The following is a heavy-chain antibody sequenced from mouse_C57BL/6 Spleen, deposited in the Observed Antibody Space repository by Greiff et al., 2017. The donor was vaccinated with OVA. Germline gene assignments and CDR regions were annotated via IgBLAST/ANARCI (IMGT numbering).Heavy chain of an antibody. CDR1: GFSFTSYG. CDR3: ARRDGYYGYFDV. V-gene: IGHV2-6*03. D-gene: IGHD2-3*01. J-gene: IGHJ1*03. Sequence: VKLMESGPGLVAPSQSLSITCTVSGFSFTSYGVHWVRQPPGKGLEWLVVIWSDGSTTYNSALKSRLSISKDNSKSQVFLKMNSLQTEDTAVYYCARRDGYYGYFDVWGTGTTVTVSS. CDR2: IWSDGST.